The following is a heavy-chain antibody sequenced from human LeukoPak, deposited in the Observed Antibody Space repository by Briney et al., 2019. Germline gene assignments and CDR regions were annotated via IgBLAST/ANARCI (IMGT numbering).Heavy chain of an antibody. Sequence: GGSLRLSCAASGFTFSSYSMNWVRQAPGKGLEWVANIKQDGSEKYYVDSVKGRFTISRDNAKNSLHPQMNSLRAEDTAVYSCARDSPDYYDSSGYYRPTTTWGQGTLVTVSS. CDR3: ARDSPDYYDSSGYYRPTTT. CDR2: IKQDGSEK. J-gene: IGHJ5*02. V-gene: IGHV3-7*03. D-gene: IGHD3-22*01. CDR1: GFTFSSYS.